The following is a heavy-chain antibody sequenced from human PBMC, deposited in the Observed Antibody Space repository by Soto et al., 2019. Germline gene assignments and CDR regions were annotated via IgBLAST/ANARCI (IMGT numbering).Heavy chain of an antibody. V-gene: IGHV3-23*01. CDR1: GFTFSSYA. CDR3: AFISGSGSYYFDY. D-gene: IGHD3-10*01. J-gene: IGHJ4*02. CDR2: ISGGGETT. Sequence: EVQLLESGGGLVQPGGSLRLSCAASGFTFSSYAMWWVRQAPGKGLECVSAISGGGETTYYADSVKGRFTISRDNSKNTLYLKMNSLRAEDTAVYYCAFISGSGSYYFDYWCQGTLVTVSS.